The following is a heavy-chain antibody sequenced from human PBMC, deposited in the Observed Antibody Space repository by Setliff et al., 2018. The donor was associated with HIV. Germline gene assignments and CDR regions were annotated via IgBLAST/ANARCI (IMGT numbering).Heavy chain of an antibody. CDR1: DYTFTAFY. V-gene: IGHV1-18*04. D-gene: IGHD3-16*01. CDR3: ARVDGYNNYDSGGLDY. CDR2: ISVYNNKT. Sequence: ASVKVSCKASDYTFTAFYVHWVRQAPGQGLEWMGWISVYNNKTIYAQKLQGRVTMTTDNSTNTAYMELRSLRSDDTAVYHCARVDGYNNYDSGGLDYWGQGTLVTVSS. J-gene: IGHJ4*02.